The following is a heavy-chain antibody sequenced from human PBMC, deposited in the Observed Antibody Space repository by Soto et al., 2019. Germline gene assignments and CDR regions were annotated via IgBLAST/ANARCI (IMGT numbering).Heavy chain of an antibody. V-gene: IGHV3-30*18. Sequence: QVQLVESGGGVVQPGRSLRLSCAASGFTFSSYGMHWVRQAPGKGLEWVAVISYDGSNKYYADSVKGRFTISRDNSKNTLYLQMNSLRAEDTAVYYCAKDSPEGYCSGGSCHFNDYFDYWGQGTLVTVSS. CDR3: AKDSPEGYCSGGSCHFNDYFDY. CDR2: ISYDGSNK. CDR1: GFTFSSYG. J-gene: IGHJ4*02. D-gene: IGHD2-15*01.